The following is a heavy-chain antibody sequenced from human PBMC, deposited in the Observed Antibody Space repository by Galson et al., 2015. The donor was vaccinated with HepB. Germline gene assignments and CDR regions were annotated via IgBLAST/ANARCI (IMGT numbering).Heavy chain of an antibody. J-gene: IGHJ4*02. CDR2: INGDGSNT. CDR1: GFSFSRFW. D-gene: IGHD6-13*01. V-gene: IGHV3-74*03. Sequence: SLRLSCAASGFSFSRFWMHWVRQGPGKGLVWVSRINGDGSNTTYADSVKGRFTISRDNAKSTLHLQMNSLRAEDTAVYYSVSSWYTFDYWGQGILVTVSS. CDR3: VSSWYTFDY.